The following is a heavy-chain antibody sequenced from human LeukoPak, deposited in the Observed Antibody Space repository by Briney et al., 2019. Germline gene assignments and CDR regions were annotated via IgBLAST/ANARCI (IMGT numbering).Heavy chain of an antibody. CDR2: IYHSGST. CDR3: AREGPADWFDP. J-gene: IGHJ5*02. CDR1: GGSISSGGYY. V-gene: IGHV4-30-2*01. Sequence: PSETLSLTCTVSGGSISSGGYYWSWIRQPPGKGLEWIGYIYHSGSTYYNPSLKSRVTISVDRSKNQFSLKLSSVTAADTAVYYCAREGPADWFDPWGQGTLVTVSS.